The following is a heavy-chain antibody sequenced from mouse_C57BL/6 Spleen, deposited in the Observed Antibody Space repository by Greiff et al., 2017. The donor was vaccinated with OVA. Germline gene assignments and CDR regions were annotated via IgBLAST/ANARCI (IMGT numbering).Heavy chain of an antibody. Sequence: DVHLVESGGGLVKPGGSLKLSCAASGFTFSSYAMSWVRQTPEKRLEWVATISDGGSYTYYPDNVKGRFTISRDNAKNHLYLQMSHLKSEDTAMYYCARESGSSPFDYWGKGTTLTVAS. CDR1: GFTFSSYA. D-gene: IGHD1-1*01. V-gene: IGHV5-4*01. CDR3: ARESGSSPFDY. CDR2: ISDGGSYT. J-gene: IGHJ2*01.